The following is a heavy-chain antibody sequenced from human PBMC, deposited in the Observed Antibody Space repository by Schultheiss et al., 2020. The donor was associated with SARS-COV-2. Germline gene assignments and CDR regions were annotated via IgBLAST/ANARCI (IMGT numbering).Heavy chain of an antibody. CDR1: GGSISSYY. V-gene: IGHV4-59*12. Sequence: SETLSLTCTVSGGSISSYYWSWIRQPPGKGLEWIGYIYYSGSTYYNPSLKSRVTISVDTSKNQFPVKLSSVTAAGTAVYYCARGPGGNGDYVFFDYWGQGTLVTVSS. D-gene: IGHD4-17*01. CDR3: ARGPGGNGDYVFFDY. CDR2: IYYSGST. J-gene: IGHJ4*02.